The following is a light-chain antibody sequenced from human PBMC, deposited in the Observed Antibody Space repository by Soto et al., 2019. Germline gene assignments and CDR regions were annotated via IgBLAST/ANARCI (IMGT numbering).Light chain of an antibody. CDR1: QSVSSY. CDR3: QQRSNWPQCT. Sequence: EIVLTQTPATLSLSPGERATLSCRASQSVSSYLAWYQQKPGQAPRLLIYDASNRATGIPARFSGSGSRTDFTLTISSLEPEDCAVYFCQQRSNWPQCTFGPGTKVDIK. CDR2: DAS. V-gene: IGKV3-11*01. J-gene: IGKJ3*01.